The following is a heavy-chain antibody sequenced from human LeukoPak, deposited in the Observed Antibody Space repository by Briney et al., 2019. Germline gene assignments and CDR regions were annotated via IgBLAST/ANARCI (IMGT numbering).Heavy chain of an antibody. Sequence: SETLSLTCTVSGGSISSYYWSWIRQHPGKGLEWIGYIYYSGSTYYNPSLKSRVTISVDTSKNQFSLKLSSVTAADTAVYYCASSPHPVTNYYYYGMDVWGQGTTVTVSS. CDR3: ASSPHPVTNYYYYGMDV. CDR1: GGSISSYY. V-gene: IGHV4-59*06. CDR2: IYYSGST. D-gene: IGHD3-3*01. J-gene: IGHJ6*02.